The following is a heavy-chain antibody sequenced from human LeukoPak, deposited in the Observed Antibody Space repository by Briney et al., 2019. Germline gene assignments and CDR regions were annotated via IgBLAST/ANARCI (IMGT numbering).Heavy chain of an antibody. CDR1: GFTFSSYG. J-gene: IGHJ5*02. D-gene: IGHD3-9*01. CDR3: AKSRDWFSNWFDP. Sequence: GGSLRLSCAASGFTFSSYGMHWVRQAPGKGLEWMAVISYDGSNKYYADSVKGRFTISRDNSKNTLYLQMNSLRAEDTAVYYCAKSRDWFSNWFDPWGQGTLVTVSS. CDR2: ISYDGSNK. V-gene: IGHV3-30*18.